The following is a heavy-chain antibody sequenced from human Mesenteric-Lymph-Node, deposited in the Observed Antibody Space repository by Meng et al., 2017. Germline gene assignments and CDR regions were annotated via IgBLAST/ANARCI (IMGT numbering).Heavy chain of an antibody. CDR3: ARVGWRQWSFDL. CDR2: IYYSGST. Sequence: QVQARESGPGLVKPSQTLSLTCSVSGGSISSGDSYWSWIRQPPGKGLEWIGYIYYSGSTYYNPSLRSRITISVDTSKNQFSLRLRSVTAADTAVYYCARVGWRQWSFDLWGRGTLVTVSS. D-gene: IGHD5-18*01. V-gene: IGHV4-30-4*01. CDR1: GGSISSGDSY. J-gene: IGHJ2*01.